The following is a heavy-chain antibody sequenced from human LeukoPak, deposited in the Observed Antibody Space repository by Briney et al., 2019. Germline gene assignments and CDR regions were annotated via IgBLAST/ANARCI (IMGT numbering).Heavy chain of an antibody. V-gene: IGHV3-33*01. D-gene: IGHD1-1*01. CDR2: IWYDGSNK. Sequence: PGGSLRLSCAASGFTFSSYGMHWVRQAPGKGLEWVALIWYDGSNKEYAESVKGRFTISRDNSKNTLYLQMNSLRDEDTAVYYCARDQGTSTTAPKRKGRFDPWGQGTLVTVSS. J-gene: IGHJ5*02. CDR3: ARDQGTSTTAPKRKGRFDP. CDR1: GFTFSSYG.